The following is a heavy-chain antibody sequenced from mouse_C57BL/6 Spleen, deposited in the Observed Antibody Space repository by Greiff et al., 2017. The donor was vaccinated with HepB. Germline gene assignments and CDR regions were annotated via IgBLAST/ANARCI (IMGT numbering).Heavy chain of an antibody. CDR1: GFSLTSYG. Sequence: VQLVESGPGLVAPSQSLSITCTVSGFSLTSYGVDWVRQSPGKGLEWLGVIWGVGSTNYNSALNSRLSISKDDTKRQVFLKMNSLQTDDTAMYYCASGGSSPWFAYWGQGTLVTVSA. V-gene: IGHV2-6*01. J-gene: IGHJ3*01. D-gene: IGHD1-1*01. CDR3: ASGGSSPWFAY. CDR2: IWGVGST.